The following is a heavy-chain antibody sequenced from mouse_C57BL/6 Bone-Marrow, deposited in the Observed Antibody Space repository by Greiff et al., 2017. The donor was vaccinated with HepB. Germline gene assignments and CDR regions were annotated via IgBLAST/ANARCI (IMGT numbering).Heavy chain of an antibody. V-gene: IGHV14-4*01. J-gene: IGHJ4*01. Sequence: EVQLQQSGAELVRPGASVKLSCTASGFNIKDDYMHWVKQRPEQGLEWIGWLDPENGDTEYASKFQGKATLTVDTSSSTAYMQLSSLTSEDSAVYYCANDGNVYAMDYWGQGTAGTVSS. CDR1: GFNIKDDY. D-gene: IGHD2-1*01. CDR2: LDPENGDT. CDR3: ANDGNVYAMDY.